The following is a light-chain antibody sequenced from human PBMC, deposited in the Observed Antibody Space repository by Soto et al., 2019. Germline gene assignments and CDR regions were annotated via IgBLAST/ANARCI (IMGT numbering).Light chain of an antibody. J-gene: IGLJ2*01. V-gene: IGLV2-14*01. Sequence: QSALTQPASVSGSPGQSITISCTGTSSDVGAYNYVSWHQQHPGKAPKLIIFDVIKRPSGVSNRFSGSKSGDTAALTIAGLQAEHEADYYCSSYTRAKTVVFGGGTQLTVL. CDR3: SSYTRAKTVV. CDR2: DVI. CDR1: SSDVGAYNY.